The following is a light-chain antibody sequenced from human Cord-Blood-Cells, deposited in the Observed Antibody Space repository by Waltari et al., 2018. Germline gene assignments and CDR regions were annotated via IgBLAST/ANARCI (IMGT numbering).Light chain of an antibody. CDR1: QSVTSY. J-gene: IGKJ3*01. CDR2: YAS. CDR3: QQRSNWPPVT. Sequence: DIVLTQSPATLSLSPGERATLSGRASQSVTSYLAWYQQKHGQAPRLLIYYASNRATGIPARFSGSGSGTDFTLTISSLEPEDFAVYYCQQRSNWPPVTFGPGTKVDIK. V-gene: IGKV3-11*01.